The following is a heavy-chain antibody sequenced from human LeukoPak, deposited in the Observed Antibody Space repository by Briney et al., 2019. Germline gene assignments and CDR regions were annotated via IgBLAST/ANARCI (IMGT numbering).Heavy chain of an antibody. V-gene: IGHV4-34*01. Sequence: SETLSLTCAVYGGSFSGYYWSWIRQPPGKGLEWIGEINHSGSTNYNPSLKSRVTISVDTSKIQFSLKLSSVTAADTAVYYCASDGYSYGYGSYWGQGTLVTVSS. CDR3: ASDGYSYGYGSY. J-gene: IGHJ4*02. CDR2: INHSGST. CDR1: GGSFSGYY. D-gene: IGHD5-18*01.